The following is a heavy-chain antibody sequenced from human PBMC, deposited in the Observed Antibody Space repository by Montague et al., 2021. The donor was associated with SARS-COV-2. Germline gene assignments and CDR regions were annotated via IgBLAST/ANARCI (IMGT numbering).Heavy chain of an antibody. CDR1: GGSFSGYY. J-gene: IGHJ6*02. D-gene: IGHD2-2*01. CDR2: INHSGST. V-gene: IGHV4-34*01. CDR3: TRTVVVPAAMSRYYGMDV. Sequence: SETLSLTCVVYGGSFSGYYWRWIRQPPGKGLEWIGEINHSGSTNYNPSLKSRVTISVDTSKNQFSLKLSSVTAADTAVYYCTRTVVVPAAMSRYYGMDVWGQGTSVTVSS.